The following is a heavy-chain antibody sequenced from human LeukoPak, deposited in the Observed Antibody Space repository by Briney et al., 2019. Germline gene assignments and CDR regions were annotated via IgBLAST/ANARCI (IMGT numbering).Heavy chain of an antibody. J-gene: IGHJ4*02. CDR3: ARVTGYVMEDYFDY. Sequence: SETLSLTCTVSGGSISSYYWSWIRQPPGKGLEWIGYIYYSGSTNYNPSLKSRVTISVDTSKNQFSLRLSSVTAADTAVYYCARVTGYVMEDYFDYWGQGTLVTVSS. CDR2: IYYSGST. V-gene: IGHV4-59*01. CDR1: GGSISSYY. D-gene: IGHD6-13*01.